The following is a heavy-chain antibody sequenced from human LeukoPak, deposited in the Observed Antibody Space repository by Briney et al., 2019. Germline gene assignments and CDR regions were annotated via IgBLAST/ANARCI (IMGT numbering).Heavy chain of an antibody. CDR2: IYTSGST. D-gene: IGHD3-10*01. CDR3: ARVNRLLWFGEL. J-gene: IGHJ4*02. CDR1: GGSISSGSYY. Sequence: SETLSLTCTVSGGSISSGSYYWSWIRQPAGKGLEWIGRIYTSGSTNYNPSLKSRVTTSVDTSKNQFSLKLSSVTAADTAVYYCARVNRLLWFGELWGQGTLVTVSS. V-gene: IGHV4-61*02.